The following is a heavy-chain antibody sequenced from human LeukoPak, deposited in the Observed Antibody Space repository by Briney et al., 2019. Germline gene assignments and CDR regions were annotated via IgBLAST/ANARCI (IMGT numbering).Heavy chain of an antibody. CDR1: GFIFKNYG. CDR3: AKGSSGYFVDL. D-gene: IGHD3-22*01. V-gene: IGHV3-23*01. Sequence: GGSLRLSCAASGFIFKNYGLIWCRQSPGKGLKWVSAISNDGGGTNYADFVKGRFSISRDNSKNTLFLQMDSLRAEDPALYYCAKGSSGYFVDLWGQGALVTVSS. CDR2: ISNDGGGT. J-gene: IGHJ5*02.